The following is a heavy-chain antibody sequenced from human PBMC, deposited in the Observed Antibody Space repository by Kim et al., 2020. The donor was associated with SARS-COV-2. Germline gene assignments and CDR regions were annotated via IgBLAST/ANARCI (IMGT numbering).Heavy chain of an antibody. D-gene: IGHD6-13*01. Sequence: PTFQGQVTISADKSISTAYLQWSSLKASDTAMYYCARAPPYSSSWYLDYWGQGTLVTVSS. CDR3: ARAPPYSSSWYLDY. J-gene: IGHJ4*02. V-gene: IGHV5-51*01.